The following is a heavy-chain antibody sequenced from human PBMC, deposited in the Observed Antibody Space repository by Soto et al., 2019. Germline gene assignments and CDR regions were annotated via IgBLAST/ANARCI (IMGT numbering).Heavy chain of an antibody. J-gene: IGHJ4*02. CDR3: AKDWVSGSSPY. D-gene: IGHD2-15*01. Sequence: PGGPLRLSGPASGFTFSSHAMSWVRQAPGKQLEWVSAISGSAGLTFYADSVKGRFTISRDNSKNTLYLQMNSLRAEDTAVYYCAKDWVSGSSPYWGQGTLVTVSS. CDR1: GFTFSSHA. CDR2: ISGSAGLT. V-gene: IGHV3-23*01.